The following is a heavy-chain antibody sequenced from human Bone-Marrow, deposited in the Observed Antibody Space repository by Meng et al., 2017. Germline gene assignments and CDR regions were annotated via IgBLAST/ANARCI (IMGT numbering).Heavy chain of an antibody. J-gene: IGHJ3*02. Sequence: GESLKISCAVSGVSFSDSDIHWVRQASGKGLEWVGRIGGRPKSYAAAYAAPVRGRFTISRDDSRNTAYLQMDSLKTEDSAVYYCTTDLFMVRGLIKAFDIWGQGTMVTVSS. CDR2: IGGRPKSYAA. D-gene: IGHD3-10*01. CDR1: GVSFSDSD. V-gene: IGHV3-73*01. CDR3: TTDLFMVRGLIKAFDI.